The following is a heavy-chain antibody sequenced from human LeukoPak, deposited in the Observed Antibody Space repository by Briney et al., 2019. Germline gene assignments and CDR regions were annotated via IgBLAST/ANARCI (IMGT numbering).Heavy chain of an antibody. CDR3: TTDGFEVAARPYYYYYYMDV. CDR1: GFTFSNAW. D-gene: IGHD6-6*01. Sequence: GGSLRLSCAASGFTFSNAWMSWVRQAPGKGLKWVGRIKSKTDGGTTDYAAPVKGRFTISRDDSKNTLYLQMNSLKTEDTAVYYCTTDGFEVAARPYYYYYYMDVWGKGTTVTVSS. V-gene: IGHV3-15*01. CDR2: IKSKTDGGTT. J-gene: IGHJ6*03.